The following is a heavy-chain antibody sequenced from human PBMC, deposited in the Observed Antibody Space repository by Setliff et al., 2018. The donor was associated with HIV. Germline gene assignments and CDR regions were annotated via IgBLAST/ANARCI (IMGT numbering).Heavy chain of an antibody. V-gene: IGHV3-7*03. CDR3: ARDPGSSAFDM. CDR2: INRDGRKT. Sequence: GGSLRLSCRASGFNFNTYWMSWVRQSPGKGLEFVANINRDGRKTNHMDSVKGRFTISRDNAETSLYLQMNSLRVEDTAVYYCARDPGSSAFDMWGQGTMVTVSS. J-gene: IGHJ3*02. CDR1: GFNFNTYW.